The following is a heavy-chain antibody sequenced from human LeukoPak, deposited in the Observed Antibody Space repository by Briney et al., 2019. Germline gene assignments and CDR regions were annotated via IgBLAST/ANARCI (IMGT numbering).Heavy chain of an antibody. CDR2: ISGSGGST. J-gene: IGHJ4*02. D-gene: IGHD6-13*01. CDR3: AKSKGSSWYGVDN. Sequence: PGGSLRLSCAASGLTFSTYAMSWVRQAPGKGLEWVSGISGSGGSTYYADSVKGRFTISRDTSKNTLYLEMNSLGAEDTALYYCAKSKGSSWYGVDNWGQGTLVTVSS. CDR1: GLTFSTYA. V-gene: IGHV3-23*01.